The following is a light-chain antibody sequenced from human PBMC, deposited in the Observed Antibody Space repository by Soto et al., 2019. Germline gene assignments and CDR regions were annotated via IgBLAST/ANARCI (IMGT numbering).Light chain of an antibody. CDR3: QQYKDWPPLT. CDR1: QSVNIN. V-gene: IGKV3D-15*01. J-gene: IGKJ4*01. CDR2: GAS. Sequence: EIAMTQSPVTLSASPGERVTLSCRASQSVNINLAWYQQRPGQAPRVLIYGASNRASGIPDRFSGSGSGTDFTLIISSLEPDDFALYYCQQYKDWPPLTFGGGTRVEIK.